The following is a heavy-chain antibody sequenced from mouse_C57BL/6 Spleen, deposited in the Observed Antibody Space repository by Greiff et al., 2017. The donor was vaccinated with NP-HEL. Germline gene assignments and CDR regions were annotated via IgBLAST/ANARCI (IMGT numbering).Heavy chain of an antibody. V-gene: IGHV5-9*01. CDR3: ASHITTVPDYYAMDY. Sequence: EVKLMESGGGLVKPGGSLKLSCAASGFTFSSYTMSWVRQTPEKRLEWVATISGGGGNTYYPDSVKGRFTISRDNAKNTLYLQMSSLRSEDTALYYCASHITTVPDYYAMDYWGQGTSVTVSS. CDR1: GFTFSSYT. J-gene: IGHJ4*01. CDR2: ISGGGGNT. D-gene: IGHD1-1*01.